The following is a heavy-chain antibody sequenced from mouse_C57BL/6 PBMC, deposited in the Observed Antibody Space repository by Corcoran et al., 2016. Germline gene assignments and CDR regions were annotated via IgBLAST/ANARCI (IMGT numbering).Heavy chain of an antibody. V-gene: IGHV9-3*01. Sequence: QIQLVQSGPELKKPGETVKISCKASGYTFTTYGMSWVKQAPGKGLKWMGWINTYSGVPTYADDFKGRFAFSLETSASTAYLQINNLKNEDTATYFCARCDYYGSPDYLGQGTPLTVSS. CDR1: GYTFTTYG. CDR2: INTYSGVP. CDR3: ARCDYYGSPDY. D-gene: IGHD1-1*01. J-gene: IGHJ2*01.